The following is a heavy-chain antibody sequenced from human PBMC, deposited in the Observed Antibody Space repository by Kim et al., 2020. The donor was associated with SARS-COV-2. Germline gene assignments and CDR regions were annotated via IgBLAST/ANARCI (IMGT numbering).Heavy chain of an antibody. Sequence: GGSLRLSCATSGFTFSVSNMNWVRQAPGKGLEWVSSISREGSYIHYADSVKGRFTISRDNTNNSLFLQMNSLRAEDSAVYFCARAGVLRYLDWTSDYWGQGTRVTVPS. CDR1: GFTFSVSN. CDR2: ISREGSYI. V-gene: IGHV3-21*01. D-gene: IGHD3-9*01. J-gene: IGHJ4*02. CDR3: ARAGVLRYLDWTSDY.